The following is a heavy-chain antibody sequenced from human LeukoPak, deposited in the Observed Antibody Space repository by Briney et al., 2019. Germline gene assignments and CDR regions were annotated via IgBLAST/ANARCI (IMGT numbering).Heavy chain of an antibody. D-gene: IGHD3-16*01. CDR2: IYSSGST. CDR3: ARHLNSYDLADY. J-gene: IGHJ4*02. CDR1: GGSIRNFY. V-gene: IGHV4-59*08. Sequence: SETLSLTCTVSGGSIRNFYWSWIRQPPGKGPEWIGYIYSSGSTNYNPSLKSRVTISIDTSKNQFSLKVSSVTAADTAAYYCARHLNSYDLADYWGQGALVTVSS.